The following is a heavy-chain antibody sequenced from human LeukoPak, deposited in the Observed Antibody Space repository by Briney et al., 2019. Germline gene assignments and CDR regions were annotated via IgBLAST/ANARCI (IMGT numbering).Heavy chain of an antibody. CDR3: ARDSHFCSGISCDLGWFAP. CDR1: GGSVSSGLHY. V-gene: IGHV4-61*01. Sequence: SETLSLTCTVSGGSVSSGLHYWNWIRQPPGKGLEWIGYIYYRGSTAYNPSLKSRVTMSVDTSKNQFSLKLRSVTAADTAVYYCARDSHFCSGISCDLGWFAPWGQGTLVTVSS. D-gene: IGHD2-2*01. J-gene: IGHJ5*02. CDR2: IYYRGST.